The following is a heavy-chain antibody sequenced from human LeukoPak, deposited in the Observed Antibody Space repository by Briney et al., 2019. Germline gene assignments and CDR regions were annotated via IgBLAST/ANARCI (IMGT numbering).Heavy chain of an antibody. V-gene: IGHV1-46*01. Sequence: ASVKVSCKASGYTFINYYIHWVRQAPGQGLEWVGIINPSGGSTSYSQKFQGRVTMTRDTSTSTVYMELSSLRSEDTAVFYCARTPYSSGYLYYFDYWGQGTLVTVSS. D-gene: IGHD3-22*01. CDR3: ARTPYSSGYLYYFDY. J-gene: IGHJ4*02. CDR2: INPSGGST. CDR1: GYTFINYY.